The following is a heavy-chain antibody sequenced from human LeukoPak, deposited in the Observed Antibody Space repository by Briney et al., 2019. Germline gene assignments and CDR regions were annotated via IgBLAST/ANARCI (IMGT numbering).Heavy chain of an antibody. CDR2: ISGDEIWT. V-gene: IGHV3-74*01. D-gene: IGHD3-22*01. CDR3: AREYNSGPKQTDAFDI. Sequence: GGSLRLSCVASGIIVRNNYMTWVRQAPGKGLVWVSRISGDEIWTSYADSVKGRFIISRDNAKDTLYLQMNSLRTEDTAVYYCAREYNSGPKQTDAFDIWGQGTMVTVSS. CDR1: GIIVRNNY. J-gene: IGHJ3*02.